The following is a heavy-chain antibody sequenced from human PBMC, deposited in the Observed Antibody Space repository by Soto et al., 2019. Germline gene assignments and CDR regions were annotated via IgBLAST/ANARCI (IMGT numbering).Heavy chain of an antibody. CDR1: GYTFTGYY. Sequence: GASVKVSCKASGYTFTGYYRHWVRHAPGQGLEWMGWINPNSGGTNYAQKFQGWVTMTRDTSISTAYMELSRLRSDDTAVYYCARCDGDSTLFDYWGQGTLVTVSS. V-gene: IGHV1-2*04. CDR3: ARCDGDSTLFDY. CDR2: INPNSGGT. D-gene: IGHD4-17*01. J-gene: IGHJ4*02.